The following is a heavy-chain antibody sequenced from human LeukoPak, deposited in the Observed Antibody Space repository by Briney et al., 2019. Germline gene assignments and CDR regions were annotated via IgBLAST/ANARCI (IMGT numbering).Heavy chain of an antibody. CDR3: AKWGVVPAAMADY. CDR1: GFTVSSNY. D-gene: IGHD2-2*01. Sequence: PGGSLRLSCAASGFTVSSNYMSWVRQAPGKGLEWVSVIYSGGNTYYADSVKGRFTISRDNSKNTLYLQMNSLRAEDTAVYYCAKWGVVPAAMADYWGQGTLVTVSS. CDR2: IYSGGNT. J-gene: IGHJ4*02. V-gene: IGHV3-66*01.